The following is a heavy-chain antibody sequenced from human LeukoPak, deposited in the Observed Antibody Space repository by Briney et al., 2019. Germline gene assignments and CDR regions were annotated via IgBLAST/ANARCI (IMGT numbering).Heavy chain of an antibody. CDR2: ISAYNGNT. Sequence: ASVKVSCKASGYTFTSYGISWVRQAPGQGLEWMGWISAYNGNTNYAQKLQGRVTMTTDTSTSTAYVELRSLRSDDTAVYYCARVGISITIFGVVPNWFDPWGQGTLVTVSS. J-gene: IGHJ5*02. CDR3: ARVGISITIFGVVPNWFDP. D-gene: IGHD3-3*01. CDR1: GYTFTSYG. V-gene: IGHV1-18*01.